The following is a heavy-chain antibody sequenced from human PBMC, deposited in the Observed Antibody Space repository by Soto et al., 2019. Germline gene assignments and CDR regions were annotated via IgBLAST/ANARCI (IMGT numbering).Heavy chain of an antibody. CDR1: GGTFSSYT. Sequence: QVQLVQSGAEVKKPGSSVKVSCKASGGTFSSYTISWVRQAPGQGLEWMGRIIPILGIANYAQKFQGRVTITADKSTSTAYMELSSLSSEDTAVYYCARDPGFRKPKDLDPCGQGTLVTVSS. V-gene: IGHV1-69*08. D-gene: IGHD3-9*01. J-gene: IGHJ5*02. CDR2: IIPILGIA. CDR3: ARDPGFRKPKDLDP.